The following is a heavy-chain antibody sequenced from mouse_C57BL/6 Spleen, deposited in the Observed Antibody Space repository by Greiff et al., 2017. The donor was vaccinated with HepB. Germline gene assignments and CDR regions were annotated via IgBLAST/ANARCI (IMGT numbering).Heavy chain of an antibody. CDR1: GYTFTSYW. J-gene: IGHJ1*03. D-gene: IGHD1-1*01. CDR3: ARRYYGSSPDFDV. CDR2: INPSNGGT. Sequence: VKLQQPGTELVKPGASVKLSCKASGYTFTSYWMRWVKQRPGQGLEWIGNINPSNGGTNYNEKFKSKATLTVDKSSSTAYMQLSSLTSEDSAVYYCARRYYGSSPDFDVWGTGTTVTVSS. V-gene: IGHV1-53*01.